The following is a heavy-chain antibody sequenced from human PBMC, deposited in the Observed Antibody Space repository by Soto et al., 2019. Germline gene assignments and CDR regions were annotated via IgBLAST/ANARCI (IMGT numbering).Heavy chain of an antibody. J-gene: IGHJ5*02. CDR2: IYHSGST. V-gene: IGHV4-4*02. CDR3: AKRTVHNYDSGSYWWFDP. CDR1: GGSISSSYW. Sequence: QVQLQESGPGLVKPSGTLSLTCAVSGGSISSSYWWSWVRQPPGKGLEWIGEIYHSGSTNYNPSLKSRITILIDKSKNQFSLKLTSATAADTAVYYCAKRTVHNYDSGSYWWFDPWGQGTLVTVSS. D-gene: IGHD3-10*01.